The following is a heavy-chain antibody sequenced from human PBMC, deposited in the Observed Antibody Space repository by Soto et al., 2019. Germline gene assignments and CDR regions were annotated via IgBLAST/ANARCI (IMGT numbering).Heavy chain of an antibody. CDR1: GFTFNYYA. J-gene: IGHJ6*02. CDR3: ARSEMGYRNGYYYFGMDV. Sequence: QVQLVKSGGGVVQPGRSLRLSCAASGFTFNYYAMHWVRQAPGKGLEWVAVISNDGGNKYYADSVQGRFTISRDNSKNTLDLQMNSLRAEDTAVYYCARSEMGYRNGYYYFGMDVWGQGTTVTVSS. CDR2: ISNDGGNK. D-gene: IGHD5-18*01. V-gene: IGHV3-30-3*01.